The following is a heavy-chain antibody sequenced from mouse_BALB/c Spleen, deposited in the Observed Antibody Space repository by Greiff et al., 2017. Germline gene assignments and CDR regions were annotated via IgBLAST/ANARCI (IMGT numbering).Heavy chain of an antibody. CDR2: ISDGGSYT. Sequence: EVKVEESGGGLVKPGGSLKLSCAASGFTFSDYYMYWVRQTPEKRLEWVATISDGGSYTYYPDSVKGRFTISRDNAKNNLYLQMSSLKSEDTAMYYCARGGLDRSAMDYWGQGTSVTVSS. V-gene: IGHV5-4*02. CDR1: GFTFSDYY. J-gene: IGHJ4*01. D-gene: IGHD3-2*01. CDR3: ARGGLDRSAMDY.